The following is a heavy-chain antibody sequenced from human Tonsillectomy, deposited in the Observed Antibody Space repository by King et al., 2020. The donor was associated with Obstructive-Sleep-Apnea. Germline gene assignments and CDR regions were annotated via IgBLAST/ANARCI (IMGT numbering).Heavy chain of an antibody. CDR3: ARDGPVVVPAAMPGFNWFDP. Sequence: VQLVESGGGVVQPGRALRLSCAASGFTFSTYAMYWVRQAPGKGVEWVAVISYDGSKKYYADSVKGRFTISRDNSKKTLYLQMNSLRAEDTAVYYCARDGPVVVPAAMPGFNWFDPWGQGTLVIVSS. J-gene: IGHJ5*02. D-gene: IGHD2-2*01. CDR1: GFTFSTYA. CDR2: ISYDGSKK. V-gene: IGHV3-30-3*01.